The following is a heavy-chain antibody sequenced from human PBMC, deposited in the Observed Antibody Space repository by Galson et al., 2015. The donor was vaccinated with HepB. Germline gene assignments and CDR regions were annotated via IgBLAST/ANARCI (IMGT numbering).Heavy chain of an antibody. V-gene: IGHV3-9*01. CDR3: AKSRTPAYCGGDCFFGDFDE. CDR1: GFTFGEFA. Sequence: SLRLSCAASGFTFGEFAMHWVRQAPGKGLEWVSGISWNSGSIGYADSVKGRFTISRDNAKNSLYLQINSLRAEDTALYYCAKSRTPAYCGGDCFFGDFDEWGQGTLVTVSS. CDR2: ISWNSGSI. D-gene: IGHD2-21*01. J-gene: IGHJ4*02.